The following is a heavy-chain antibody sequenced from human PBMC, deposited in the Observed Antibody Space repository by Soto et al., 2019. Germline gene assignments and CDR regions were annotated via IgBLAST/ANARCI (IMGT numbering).Heavy chain of an antibody. D-gene: IGHD4-4*01. CDR1: GFTFSSYS. CDR2: ISGSGQTT. CDR3: AKSRGDRWTTYFFDC. V-gene: IGHV3-23*01. J-gene: IGHJ4*02. Sequence: EVQLLESGGGSVQPGGSLMLSCAASGFTFSSYSLSWLRQAPGQGLEWVSGISGSGQTTHYKDSVKGRFTISRDNFRNTLYLQVNSLRAEDTAIYFCAKSRGDRWTTYFFDCWGQGALVTVSS.